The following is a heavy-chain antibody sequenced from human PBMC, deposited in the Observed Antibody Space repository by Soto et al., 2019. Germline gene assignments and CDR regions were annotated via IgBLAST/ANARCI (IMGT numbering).Heavy chain of an antibody. CDR1: GFTFSSYA. V-gene: IGHV3-30-3*01. Sequence: QVQLVESGGGVVQPGRSLRLSCAASGFTFSSYAMHWVRQAPGKGLEWVAVISYDGSNKYYADSVKGRFTISRDNSKNTLYLQMNRLRAEDTAVYYCARSTVLRDFWSGEDYWGQGTLVTVSS. CDR3: ARSTVLRDFWSGEDY. J-gene: IGHJ4*02. CDR2: ISYDGSNK. D-gene: IGHD3-3*01.